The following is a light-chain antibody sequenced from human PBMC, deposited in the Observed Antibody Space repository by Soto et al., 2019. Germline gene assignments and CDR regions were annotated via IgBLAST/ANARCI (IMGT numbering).Light chain of an antibody. CDR3: ATWDDSLDGPV. Sequence: QSALTQPASMSGSPGQSITISCTGTSSDVGNYKYVSWYQQHPGKAPKLMIYEVSNRPSGVSNRFSGSKSGNTASLAISGLQSEDEADYYCATWDDSLDGPVFGGGTKLTVL. V-gene: IGLV2-14*01. J-gene: IGLJ3*02. CDR2: EVS. CDR1: SSDVGNYKY.